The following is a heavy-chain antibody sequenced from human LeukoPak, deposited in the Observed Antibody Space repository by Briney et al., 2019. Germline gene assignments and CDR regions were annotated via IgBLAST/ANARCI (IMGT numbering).Heavy chain of an antibody. Sequence: GGSLRLSCAASGFTFNTYGMHWVRQAPAKGLEGVAFIRNDGSNKFYAESVKGRFTISRDNSKNTLYLQMNSLRPEETAVYYCAKDQVAGAAIYGGGFDYWGQGTLVTVSS. CDR3: AKDQVAGAAIYGGGFDY. V-gene: IGHV3-30*02. CDR1: GFTFNTYG. J-gene: IGHJ4*02. D-gene: IGHD6-19*01. CDR2: IRNDGSNK.